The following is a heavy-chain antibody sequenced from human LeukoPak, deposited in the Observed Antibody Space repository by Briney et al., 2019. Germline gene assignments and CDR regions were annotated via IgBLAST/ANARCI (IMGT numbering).Heavy chain of an antibody. V-gene: IGHV4-39*07. Sequence: PSETLSLTCTVSGGSISSSSYYWGWIRQPPGKGLEWIGSIYYSGSTYYNSSLKSRVTISVDTSKNQLSLKLSSVTAADTAVYYCAREYNYYDNSGYYPDYFDYWGQGTLVTVSS. D-gene: IGHD3-22*01. CDR1: GGSISSSSYY. J-gene: IGHJ4*02. CDR2: IYYSGST. CDR3: AREYNYYDNSGYYPDYFDY.